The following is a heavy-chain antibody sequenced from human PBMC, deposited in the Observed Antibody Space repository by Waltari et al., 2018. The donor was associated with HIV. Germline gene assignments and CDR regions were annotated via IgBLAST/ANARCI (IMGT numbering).Heavy chain of an antibody. D-gene: IGHD3-10*01. CDR2: ISYDGIEK. V-gene: IGHV3-30*01. CDR1: GFTFSSYA. J-gene: IGHJ4*02. Sequence: VQLLESGGGLVQPGGSLRLSCAASGFTFSSYAMHWVRQAPGKGLEWVAVISYDGIEKYYADSVKGRFTISRGNSRNTLYLEMNSLRAEDTAVYYCSRGRGGPDYWGQGTLVTVSS. CDR3: SRGRGGPDY.